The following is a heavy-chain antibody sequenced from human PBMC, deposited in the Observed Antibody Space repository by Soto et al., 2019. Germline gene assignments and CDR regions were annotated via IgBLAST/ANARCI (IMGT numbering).Heavy chain of an antibody. D-gene: IGHD2-21*02. Sequence: ETLSLSCAVSGGSISSSSYYWGWIRQPPGKGLEWIGSIYYSGSTYYNPSLKSRVTISVDTSKNQFSLKLSSVTAADTAVYYCAGLYCGADCYSAIEEQGAFDIWGQGTMVTVSS. J-gene: IGHJ3*02. CDR2: IYYSGST. V-gene: IGHV4-39*01. CDR3: AGLYCGADCYSAIEEQGAFDI. CDR1: GGSISSSSYY.